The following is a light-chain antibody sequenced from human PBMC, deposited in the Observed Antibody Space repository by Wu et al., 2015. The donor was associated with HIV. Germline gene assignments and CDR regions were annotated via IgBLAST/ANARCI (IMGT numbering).Light chain of an antibody. CDR2: GAS. J-gene: IGKJ4*01. Sequence: EIVMTQSPATLSVSPGERATLSCRASQSVSSNLAWYQQKPGQAPRLLIYGASTRATGIPARFSGSGSGTEFTLTISSMQSEDFAAYYCQQYNNWPPRRSFGGGTKVEIK. CDR3: QQYNNWPPRRS. V-gene: IGKV3-15*01. CDR1: QSVSSN.